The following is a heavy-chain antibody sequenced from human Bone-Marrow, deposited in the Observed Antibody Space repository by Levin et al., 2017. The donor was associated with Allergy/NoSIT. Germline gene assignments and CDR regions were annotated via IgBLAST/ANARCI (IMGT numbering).Heavy chain of an antibody. Sequence: AGGSLRLSCAASQFIFDDHGMSWVRQAPGKGLEWVSGITWNSGTTGYADSVKGRFTISRDNAKNTLYLQMNSLRVEDTAFYYCARVGNYAVVADAFDLWGQGTRVTVSS. J-gene: IGHJ3*01. D-gene: IGHD1-7*01. CDR1: QFIFDDHG. V-gene: IGHV3-20*04. CDR3: ARVGNYAVVADAFDL. CDR2: ITWNSGTT.